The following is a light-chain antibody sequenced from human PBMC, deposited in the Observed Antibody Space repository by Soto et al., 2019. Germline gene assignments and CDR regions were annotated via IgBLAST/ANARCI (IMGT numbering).Light chain of an antibody. CDR1: SSDVGSYNL. CDR2: EVS. CDR3: GSYECSSTFDGV. V-gene: IGLV2-23*02. J-gene: IGLJ2*01. Sequence: QSALTQPASVSGSPGQSITISCTGTSSDVGSYNLVSWYQQHPGKAPKLMIYEVSKRPSGVSNRFSGSKSGNTASLSISGLQAEDEADYYCGSYECSSTFDGVFCVWTKVTV.